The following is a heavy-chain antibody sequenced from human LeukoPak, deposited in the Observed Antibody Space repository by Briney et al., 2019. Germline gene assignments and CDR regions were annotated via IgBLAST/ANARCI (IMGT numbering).Heavy chain of an antibody. CDR3: ARGVAYSGYGWGGGFYYYYMDV. V-gene: IGHV4-59*08. Sequence: SETLSLTCTVSGGSISSYYWSWIRQSPGKGLEWIGYIYYSGSTNYNPSLKSRVTISVDTSKNQFSLKLSSATAADTAVYYRARGVAYSGYGWGGGFYYYYMDVWGKGTTVTVS. CDR2: IYYSGST. CDR1: GGSISSYY. D-gene: IGHD5-12*01. J-gene: IGHJ6*03.